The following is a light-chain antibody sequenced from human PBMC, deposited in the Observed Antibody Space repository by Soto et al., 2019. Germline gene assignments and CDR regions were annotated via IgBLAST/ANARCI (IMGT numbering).Light chain of an antibody. Sequence: EMVVTQSPATLSLSPGERATLSCRASQSVSSSYLAWYQQKPGQAPRLLIYDASNRATGIPARFSGSGSGTDFTLTISSLEPEDFAVYYCQQRSNWPLTFGGGTKVDIK. CDR3: QQRSNWPLT. CDR2: DAS. J-gene: IGKJ4*01. V-gene: IGKV3D-20*02. CDR1: QSVSSSY.